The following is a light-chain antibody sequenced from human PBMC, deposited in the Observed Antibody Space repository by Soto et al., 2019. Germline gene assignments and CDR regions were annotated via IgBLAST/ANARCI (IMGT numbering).Light chain of an antibody. CDR1: QTISTY. J-gene: IGKJ1*01. CDR2: ASS. Sequence: DIQMTQSPSSLSASVGDGVTITCRASQTISTYLNWYQQKPGKAPKLLIYASSSLQSGVPSRFSGSESGTDFTLTISSLQPEDFATYYCQQSYSTPWTFGQGTKVEIK. CDR3: QQSYSTPWT. V-gene: IGKV1-39*01.